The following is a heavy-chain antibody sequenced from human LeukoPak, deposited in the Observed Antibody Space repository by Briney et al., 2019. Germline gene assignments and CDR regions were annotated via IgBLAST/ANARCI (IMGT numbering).Heavy chain of an antibody. D-gene: IGHD6-19*01. CDR2: ISYDGSNK. V-gene: IGHV3-30*18. Sequence: PGGSLRLSCAASGFTFSSYGMHGVRQAPGKGLEWVAVISYDGSNKYYADSVKGRFTISRDNSKNTLYLQMNSLRAEDTAVYYCAKDLYSSGWYYFDYWGQGTLVTVSS. CDR3: AKDLYSSGWYYFDY. CDR1: GFTFSSYG. J-gene: IGHJ4*02.